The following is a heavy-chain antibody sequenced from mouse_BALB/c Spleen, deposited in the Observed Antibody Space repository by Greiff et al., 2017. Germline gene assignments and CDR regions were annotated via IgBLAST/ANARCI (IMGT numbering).Heavy chain of an antibody. CDR3: ARGMITTGAWFAY. CDR2: IDPENGNT. Sequence: EVQLQQSGAELVRPGALVKLSCKASGFNIKDYYMHWVKQRPEQGLEWIGWIDPENGNTIYDPKFQGKASITADTSSNTAYLQLSSLTSEDTAVYYCARGMITTGAWFAYWGQGTLVTVSA. V-gene: IGHV14-1*02. D-gene: IGHD2-4*01. CDR1: GFNIKDYY. J-gene: IGHJ3*01.